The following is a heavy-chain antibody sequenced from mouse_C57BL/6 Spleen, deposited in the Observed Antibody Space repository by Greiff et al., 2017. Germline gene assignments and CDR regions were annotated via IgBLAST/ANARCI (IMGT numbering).Heavy chain of an antibody. CDR2: ISSGGSPI. CDR1: GFTFSDYG. Sequence: EVKLMESGGGLVKPGGSLKLSCAASGFTFSDYGMHWVRQAPEKGLEWVAYISSGGSPIYYADTVQGRFTISRDNAQNTLFLQMTSLRSEDTAMYYCARHGNYVYYAMDYWGQGTSVTVSS. CDR3: ARHGNYVYYAMDY. J-gene: IGHJ4*01. D-gene: IGHD2-1*01. V-gene: IGHV5-17*01.